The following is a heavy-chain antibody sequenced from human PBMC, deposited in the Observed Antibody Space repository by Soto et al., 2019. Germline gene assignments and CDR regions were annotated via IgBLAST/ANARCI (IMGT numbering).Heavy chain of an antibody. CDR1: GGSISSGDYY. CDR3: ARHNYGSGSTYFDY. CDR2: IYYSGST. V-gene: IGHV4-30-4*01. J-gene: IGHJ4*02. Sequence: LSLTCTVSGGSISSGDYYWSWIRQPPGKGLEWIGYIYYSGSTYYNPSLKSRVTISVDTSKNQFSLKLSSVTAADTAVYYCARHNYGSGSTYFDYWGQGTLVTVSS. D-gene: IGHD3-10*01.